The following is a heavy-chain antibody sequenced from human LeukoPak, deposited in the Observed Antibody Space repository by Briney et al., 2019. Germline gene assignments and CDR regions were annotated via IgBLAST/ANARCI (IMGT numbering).Heavy chain of an antibody. CDR1: GGSISSGDYS. CDR2: IYHSGYT. D-gene: IGHD3-10*01. Sequence: SETLSLTCAVSGGSISSGDYSWNWIRQPPGKGLEWIGYIYHSGYTYYNPSLKSRVTLSVDRSKTQFSLRLSSVTAADTAVYYCASTWSNGSGSESFFDYWGQGTLVTVSS. V-gene: IGHV4-30-2*01. J-gene: IGHJ4*02. CDR3: ASTWSNGSGSESFFDY.